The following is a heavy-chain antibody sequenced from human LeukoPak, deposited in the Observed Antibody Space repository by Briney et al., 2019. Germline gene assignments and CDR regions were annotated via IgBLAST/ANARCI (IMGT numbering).Heavy chain of an antibody. D-gene: IGHD6-19*01. Sequence: ASVKVSCKASGYTFTSHYIHWARQAPGQGLEWMGWIDPNSGDRNCAQKFQGRVTMTRDTSISTVYMELSRLGPDDTAVYYCAREGWDQRDTASFDHWGQGTLVTVSS. CDR1: GYTFTSHY. CDR2: IDPNSGDR. CDR3: AREGWDQRDTASFDH. J-gene: IGHJ4*02. V-gene: IGHV1-2*02.